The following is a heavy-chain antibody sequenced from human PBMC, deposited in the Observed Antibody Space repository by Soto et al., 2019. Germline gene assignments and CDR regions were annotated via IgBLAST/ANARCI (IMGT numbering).Heavy chain of an antibody. V-gene: IGHV4-30-4*01. CDR1: GGSISTVDYW. CDR3: ARGPSGDKVDS. D-gene: IGHD7-27*01. J-gene: IGHJ4*02. CDR2: IYDGGRT. Sequence: QVQLQESGPGLVKPSQTLSLTCTVSGGSISTVDYWWSWIRQSPDMGLEWIGHIYDGGRTYNNPSPESRVTMSVDTSQSQLSLTLSSVSAADTAVSYCARGPSGDKVDSWGQGTLVTVSS.